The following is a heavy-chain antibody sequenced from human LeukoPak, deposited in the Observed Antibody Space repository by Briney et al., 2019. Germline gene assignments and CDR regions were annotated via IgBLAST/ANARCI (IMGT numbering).Heavy chain of an antibody. CDR2: VNRDGSET. CDR3: ARNNGVDV. CDR1: GFALSSHW. Sequence: PGGSLRLSCAASGFALSSHWMTWVRQVPGRGPEWVANVNRDGSETYYLDSVKGRFTISKGNAKNSLYLQMNSLRAEDTALYHCARNNGVDVWGQGTTVIVSS. J-gene: IGHJ6*02. V-gene: IGHV3-7*03.